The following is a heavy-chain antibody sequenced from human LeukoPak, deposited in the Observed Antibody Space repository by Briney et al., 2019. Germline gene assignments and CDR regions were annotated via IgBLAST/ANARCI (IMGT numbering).Heavy chain of an antibody. CDR1: GGTFSSYA. D-gene: IGHD6-6*01. CDR2: IIPILGIA. V-gene: IGHV1-69*04. J-gene: IGHJ4*02. CDR3: AREGSSGLFDY. Sequence: ASVKVSCKASGGTFSSYAISWVRQAPGQGLEWMGRIIPILGIANYAQKFQGRVTITADKSTSTAYMELSSLRSEDTAAYYCAREGSSGLFDYWGQGTLVTVSS.